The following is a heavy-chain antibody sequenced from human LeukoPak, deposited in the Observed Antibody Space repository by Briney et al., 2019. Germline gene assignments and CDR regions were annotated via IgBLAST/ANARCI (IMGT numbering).Heavy chain of an antibody. V-gene: IGHV3-23*01. CDR3: AKLAWGLDP. D-gene: IGHD7-27*01. Sequence: GGSLRLSCAASGFTVSSNYMSWVRQAPGKGLEWVSTTSGSGGSTYYADSVKGRFTISRDNSKNTLYLQMTSLRAEDTAVYYCAKLAWGLDPWGQGTLVTVSS. CDR2: TSGSGGST. CDR1: GFTVSSNY. J-gene: IGHJ5*02.